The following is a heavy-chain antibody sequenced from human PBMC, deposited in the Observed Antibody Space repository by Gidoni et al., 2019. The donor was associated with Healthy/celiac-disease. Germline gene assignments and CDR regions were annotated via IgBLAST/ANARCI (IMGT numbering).Heavy chain of an antibody. CDR3: ARVYWERWLQFRFPSSRYFDL. CDR2: INHSGST. CDR1: GGSFSGSY. D-gene: IGHD5-12*01. J-gene: IGHJ2*01. V-gene: IGHV4-34*01. Sequence: QVQLQQWGAGLLKPSETLSLTCAVYGGSFSGSYWSWIRQPPGKGLEWIGEINHSGSTNYNPSLKSRVTISVDTSKNQFSLKLSSVTAADTAVYYCARVYWERWLQFRFPSSRYFDLWGRGTLVTVSS.